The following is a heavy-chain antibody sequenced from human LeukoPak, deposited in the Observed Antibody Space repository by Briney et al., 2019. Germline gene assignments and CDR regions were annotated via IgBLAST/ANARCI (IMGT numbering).Heavy chain of an antibody. Sequence: GGSLRLSCGAPGFTFSSYSMNWVRQAPGKGLEWVSSISSISSYIYYADSVEGRFTISRDNAKNSLYLQMNSLRAEDTAVYYCARDNIPYYYDSSGYSRGIAFDIWGQGTMVTVSS. CDR3: ARDNIPYYYDSSGYSRGIAFDI. CDR2: ISSISSYI. D-gene: IGHD3-22*01. CDR1: GFTFSSYS. V-gene: IGHV3-21*01. J-gene: IGHJ3*02.